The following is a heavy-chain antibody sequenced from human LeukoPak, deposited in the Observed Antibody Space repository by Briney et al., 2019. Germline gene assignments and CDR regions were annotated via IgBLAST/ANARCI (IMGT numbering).Heavy chain of an antibody. CDR2: IYSGGST. J-gene: IGHJ6*03. V-gene: IGHV3-53*01. Sequence: GGSLRLSCAASGFTVSSNYMSWVRQAPGKGLEWVSDIYSGGSTYYADSVKGRFTISRDNSKNTLHLQMNSLRAEDAAVYYCAKGGIAVAGTSYYYYMDVWGKGTTVTISS. CDR1: GFTVSSNY. D-gene: IGHD6-19*01. CDR3: AKGGIAVAGTSYYYYMDV.